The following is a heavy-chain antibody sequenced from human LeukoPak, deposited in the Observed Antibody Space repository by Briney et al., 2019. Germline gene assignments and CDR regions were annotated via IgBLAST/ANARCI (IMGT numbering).Heavy chain of an antibody. D-gene: IGHD2-15*01. Sequence: GASVKVSCKASGYTFTSYYMHWVRQAPGQGLEWMGWINPNSGGTNYAQKFQGRVTMTRDTSISTAYMELSRLRSDDTAVYYCARDTVAYYYYMDVWGKGTTVTISS. CDR3: ARDTVAYYYYMDV. V-gene: IGHV1-2*02. J-gene: IGHJ6*03. CDR2: INPNSGGT. CDR1: GYTFTSYY.